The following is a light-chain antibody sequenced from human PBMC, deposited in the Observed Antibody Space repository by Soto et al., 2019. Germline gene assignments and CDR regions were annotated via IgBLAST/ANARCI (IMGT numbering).Light chain of an antibody. J-gene: IGLJ1*01. Sequence: QSVLTQPASVSGSPGQSITISCTGTRSDVGGYDFVSWYQQHPGKAPRVVLYEVTNRPSGVSDRFSGSKSGNTASLTISGLQAEDEADYFCKSYAGSNTYVFGSGTKLTVL. CDR2: EVT. CDR3: KSYAGSNTYV. V-gene: IGLV2-14*01. CDR1: RSDVGGYDF.